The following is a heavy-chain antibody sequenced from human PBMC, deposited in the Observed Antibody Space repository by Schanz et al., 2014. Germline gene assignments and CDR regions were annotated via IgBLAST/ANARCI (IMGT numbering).Heavy chain of an antibody. Sequence: QVQLVESGEGVVQPGRSLRLSCAASGFTFNSYAIHWVRQAPGKGLEWVAVISDDGSRRHYADFVTGRFTISRDNSKDTVYLQMNSLRAEDTAVYYCARDLAGGGNDVWGQGTLVTVSS. CDR1: GFTFNSYA. J-gene: IGHJ4*02. D-gene: IGHD2-15*01. CDR2: ISDDGSRR. V-gene: IGHV3-30*04. CDR3: ARDLAGGGNDV.